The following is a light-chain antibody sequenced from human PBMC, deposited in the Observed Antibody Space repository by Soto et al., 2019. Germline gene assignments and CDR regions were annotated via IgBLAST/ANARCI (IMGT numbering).Light chain of an antibody. CDR1: SSDVGGYNY. Sequence: QSVLTQPASVSGSPGQSITISCTGTSSDVGGYNYVSWYQHHPGKAPKLIIFDVSNRPSGVSNPFSGSKPGNTASLTISALQPEDEADYYCSSYTTGNTRQIVFGTGTKVTVL. CDR2: DVS. V-gene: IGLV2-14*03. CDR3: SSYTTGNTRQIV. J-gene: IGLJ1*01.